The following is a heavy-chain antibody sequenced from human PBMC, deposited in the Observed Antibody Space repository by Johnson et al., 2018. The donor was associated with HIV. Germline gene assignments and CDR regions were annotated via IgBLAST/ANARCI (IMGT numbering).Heavy chain of an antibody. CDR1: GFTFSSYA. CDR2: ISYDGSNK. CDR3: AKGLGVDALRDAFDI. D-gene: IGHD2-15*01. V-gene: IGHV3-30*04. J-gene: IGHJ3*02. Sequence: VQLVESGGGVVQPGRSLRLSCAASGFTFSSYAMHWVRQAPGKGLEWVAVISYDGSNKYYADSVKGRFTISRDNSKNTLHLQMNGLRAEDTAVYYCAKGLGVDALRDAFDIWGQGTMVTVSS.